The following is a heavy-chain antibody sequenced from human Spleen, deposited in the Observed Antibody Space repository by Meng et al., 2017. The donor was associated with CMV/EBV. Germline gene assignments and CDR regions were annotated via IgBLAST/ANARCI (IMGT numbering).Heavy chain of an antibody. Sequence: GGSLRLSCAASGFTFSSYWMHWVRQAPGKGLVWVSRINSEGDSTSYADFVKGRFTISRDNAKNTLYLQMNSLRAEDTAVYYCTRGRLSPGYCSSSSCPPSIDYWGQGTLVTVSS. D-gene: IGHD2-2*01. V-gene: IGHV3-74*01. CDR3: TRGRLSPGYCSSSSCPPSIDY. CDR2: INSEGDST. J-gene: IGHJ4*02. CDR1: GFTFSSYW.